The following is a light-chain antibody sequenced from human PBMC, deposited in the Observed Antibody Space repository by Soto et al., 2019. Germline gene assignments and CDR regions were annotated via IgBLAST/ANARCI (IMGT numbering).Light chain of an antibody. CDR3: QQYGVSPT. J-gene: IGKJ4*01. CDR2: GAS. CDR1: QTISNTF. V-gene: IGKV3-20*01. Sequence: EIGLTQSPGTLSLSTGERATLSCRASQTISNTFLAWYQQRPGQAPRLLIYGASGRAAGIPDRFSGSGSGTDFTLSISRLEPEDFAVYYCQQYGVSPTFGGGTKVDIK.